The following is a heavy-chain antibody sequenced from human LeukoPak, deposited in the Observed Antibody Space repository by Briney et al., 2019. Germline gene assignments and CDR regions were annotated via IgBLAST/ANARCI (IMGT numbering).Heavy chain of an antibody. D-gene: IGHD2-2*01. CDR3: ARVLPVASRDY. CDR1: GFTFSTYW. CDR2: IKQDGSDK. V-gene: IGHV3-7*01. Sequence: GGSLRLSCAASGFTFSTYWMSWVRQAPGKGLEWVANIKQDGSDKFYVDSVKGRFTITRDNAKNSMYLQMNSLRAEDTAIYYCARVLPVASRDYWGQGTLVTVSS. J-gene: IGHJ4*02.